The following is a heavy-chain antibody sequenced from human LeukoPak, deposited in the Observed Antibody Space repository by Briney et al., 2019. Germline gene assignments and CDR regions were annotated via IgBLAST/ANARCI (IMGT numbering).Heavy chain of an antibody. J-gene: IGHJ4*02. CDR3: ATVVLYSGYYFDH. CDR2: FDPEDGAT. CDR1: GYTFTSYY. V-gene: IGHV1-24*01. D-gene: IGHD5-12*01. Sequence: ASVKVSCKASGYTFTSYYMHWVRQAPGKGLEWMGGFDPEDGATIYAQKFQGRVTMTEDTSTDTAYMELSSLRSEDTAVYYCATVVLYSGYYFDHWGQGTLVTVSS.